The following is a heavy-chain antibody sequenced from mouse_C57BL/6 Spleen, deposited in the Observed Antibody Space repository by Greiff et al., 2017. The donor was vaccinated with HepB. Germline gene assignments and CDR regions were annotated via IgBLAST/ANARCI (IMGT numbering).Heavy chain of an antibody. CDR3: AREGYYREGGY. CDR2: IWTGGGT. J-gene: IGHJ4*01. V-gene: IGHV2-9-1*01. Sequence: VQGVESGPGLVAPSQCLSITCTASGFSLTSYAISWVRQPPGKGLEWLGVIWTGGGTNYNSALKSRLSISKDNSNSQVFLKMDSLQTDDTARYYCAREGYYREGGYWGQGTSVTVSS. CDR1: GFSLTSYA. D-gene: IGHD2-3*01.